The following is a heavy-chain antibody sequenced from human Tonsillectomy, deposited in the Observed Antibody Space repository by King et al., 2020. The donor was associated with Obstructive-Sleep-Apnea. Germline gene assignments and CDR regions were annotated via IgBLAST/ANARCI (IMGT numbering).Heavy chain of an antibody. D-gene: IGHD4-17*01. CDR1: GFTFGDCG. J-gene: IGHJ4*02. CDR3: TRAQHGDYERPDY. CDR2: IRSRAYGGTT. Sequence: VQLVESGGGLVQPGRSLRLSCTVSGFTFGDCGMSWFRQAPGKGLEWLGFIRSRAYGGTTEYAASVKGRFTISRDDSKSVAYLQMNSLKTEDTAVYYLTRAQHGDYERPDYLGQGTLVTVSS. V-gene: IGHV3-49*03.